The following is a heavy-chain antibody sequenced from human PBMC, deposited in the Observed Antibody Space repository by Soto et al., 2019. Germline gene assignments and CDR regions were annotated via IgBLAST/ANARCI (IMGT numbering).Heavy chain of an antibody. CDR3: ARGVRSAEMDV. Sequence: EVQLVESGGGLVQPGGSLRLSCAASGFTVSSNYICWVRQAPGKGLEWVSVIYSGGSTYYADSVKGRVTISRHNYKNTLYLQMNSLRAEDTAVYYCARGVRSAEMDVWGQGTTVTVSS. D-gene: IGHD6-25*01. CDR1: GFTVSSNY. V-gene: IGHV3-53*04. J-gene: IGHJ6*02. CDR2: IYSGGST.